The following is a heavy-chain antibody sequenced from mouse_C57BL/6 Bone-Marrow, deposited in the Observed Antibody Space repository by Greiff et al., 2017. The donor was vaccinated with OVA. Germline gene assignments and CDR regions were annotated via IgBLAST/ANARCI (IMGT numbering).Heavy chain of an antibody. J-gene: IGHJ3*01. CDR1: GYTFTGYW. CDR2: ILPGSGST. CDR3: ARGYYGSSPAWFAY. D-gene: IGHD1-1*01. Sequence: VQLQQSGAELMKPGASVKLSCKAPGYTFTGYWIEWVKQRPGHGLEWIGEILPGSGSTNYNEKFKGKATFTADTSSKTAYMQLSSQTTEDSAIYYCARGYYGSSPAWFAYWGQGTLVTVSA. V-gene: IGHV1-9*01.